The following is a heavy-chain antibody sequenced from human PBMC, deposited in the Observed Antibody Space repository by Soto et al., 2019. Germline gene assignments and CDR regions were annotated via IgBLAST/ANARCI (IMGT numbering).Heavy chain of an antibody. D-gene: IGHD3-10*01. J-gene: IGHJ4*02. CDR2: IYYSGST. Sequence: PSETLSLTCTVSGGSISSGDYYWSWIRQPPGKGLEWIGYIYYSGSTYYNPSLKSRVTISVDTSKNQFSLKLSSVTAADTAVYYCARFYRGSGSYWASDYWGQGXLVTVSS. V-gene: IGHV4-30-4*01. CDR1: GGSISSGDYY. CDR3: ARFYRGSGSYWASDY.